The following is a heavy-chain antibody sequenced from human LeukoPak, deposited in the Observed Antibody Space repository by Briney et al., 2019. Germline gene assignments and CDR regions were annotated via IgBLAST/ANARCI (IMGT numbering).Heavy chain of an antibody. Sequence: PGGSLRLSCAASGFTVSSTYMSWVRQAPGKGLEWVSVFYNVDTTYYANSVKGRFTISRDNSNNMMYLQMNSLRAEDTAVYYCARRLLTGYYEFWGQGTLVTVSS. V-gene: IGHV3-66*01. J-gene: IGHJ4*02. CDR2: FYNVDTT. D-gene: IGHD3-9*01. CDR3: ARRLLTGYYEF. CDR1: GFTVSSTY.